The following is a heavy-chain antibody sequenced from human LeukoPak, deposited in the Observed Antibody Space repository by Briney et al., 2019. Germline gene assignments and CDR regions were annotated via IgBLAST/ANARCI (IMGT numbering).Heavy chain of an antibody. CDR1: GGSISSYY. Sequence: SETLSLTCTASGGSISSYYWSWIRQPPGKGLEWIGYIYYSGSTNYNPSLKSRVTISVDTSKNQFSLKLSSVTAADTAVYYCARDSHSSSCDYWGQGTLVTVSS. CDR3: ARDSHSSSCDY. CDR2: IYYSGST. J-gene: IGHJ4*02. D-gene: IGHD6-13*01. V-gene: IGHV4-59*08.